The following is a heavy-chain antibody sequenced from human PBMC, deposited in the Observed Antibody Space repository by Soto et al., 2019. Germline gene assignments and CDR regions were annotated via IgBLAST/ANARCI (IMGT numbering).Heavy chain of an antibody. D-gene: IGHD3-3*01. CDR1: GFTFSSYW. V-gene: IGHV3-74*01. CDR2: INSDGSST. Sequence: EVQLVESGGGLVQPGGSLRLSCAASGFTFSSYWMHWVRQAPGKGLVWVSRINSDGSSTSYADSVKGRFTISRDNAKNTLYLQMNSLRAEDTAVYYCARDSAVNDFWNGYLSIYGMDVWGQGTTVTVSS. CDR3: ARDSAVNDFWNGYLSIYGMDV. J-gene: IGHJ6*02.